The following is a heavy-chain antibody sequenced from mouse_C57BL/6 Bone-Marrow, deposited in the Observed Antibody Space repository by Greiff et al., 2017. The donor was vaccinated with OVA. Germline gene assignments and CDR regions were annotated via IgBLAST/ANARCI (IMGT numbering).Heavy chain of an antibody. V-gene: IGHV6-6*01. CDR3: TEPPTVVAHYYAMDY. Sequence: EVKVEESGGGLVQPGGSMKLSCAASGFTFSDAWMDWVRQSPEKGLEWVAEIRNKANNHATYYAESVKGRFTISRDDSNSSVYLQMNSLRAEDTGIYYCTEPPTVVAHYYAMDYWGQGTTVTVAS. J-gene: IGHJ4*01. CDR2: IRNKANNHAT. CDR1: GFTFSDAW. D-gene: IGHD1-1*01.